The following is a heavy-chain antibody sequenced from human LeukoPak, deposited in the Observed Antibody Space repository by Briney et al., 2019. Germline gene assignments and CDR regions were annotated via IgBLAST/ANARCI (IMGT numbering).Heavy chain of an antibody. D-gene: IGHD5-12*01. Sequence: GGSPRLSCAASGFRFSNYALTWVRQVPGKGLEWVSTISGSGGNTYYADSVKGRFTISRDNSKNTLFLQMNSLRAEDTAMFYCAHLTRGYSDSDYGSWGQGTLVTVSS. CDR1: GFRFSNYA. V-gene: IGHV3-23*01. J-gene: IGHJ5*02. CDR2: ISGSGGNT. CDR3: AHLTRGYSDSDYGS.